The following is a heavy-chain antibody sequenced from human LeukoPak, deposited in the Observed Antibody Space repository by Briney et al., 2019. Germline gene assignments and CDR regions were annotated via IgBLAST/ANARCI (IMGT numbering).Heavy chain of an antibody. CDR2: IYYSGST. D-gene: IGHD2-15*01. CDR3: VRVGRVAVGYNWFDP. Sequence: PSETLSLTCTVSGGSISSYYWSWIRQPPGKGLEWIGYIYYSGSTNYNPSLKSRVTISVDTSKNQFSLKLSSVTAADTAVYYCVRVGRVAVGYNWFDPWGQGTLVTVSS. J-gene: IGHJ5*02. V-gene: IGHV4-59*01. CDR1: GGSISSYY.